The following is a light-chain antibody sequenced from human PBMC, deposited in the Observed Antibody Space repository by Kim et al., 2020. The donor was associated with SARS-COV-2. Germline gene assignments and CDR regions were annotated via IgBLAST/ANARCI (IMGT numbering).Light chain of an antibody. CDR3: AAWDDSLNGWV. Sequence: GQRVTISCSGSSSNIGSNTVNWYQQLTGTAHKLLIYSNNQRPSGVPDRFSGSKAGTSATLAISGLQSEDEADYYCAAWDDSLNGWVFGGGTQLTVL. CDR1: SSNIGSNT. J-gene: IGLJ3*02. V-gene: IGLV1-44*01. CDR2: SNN.